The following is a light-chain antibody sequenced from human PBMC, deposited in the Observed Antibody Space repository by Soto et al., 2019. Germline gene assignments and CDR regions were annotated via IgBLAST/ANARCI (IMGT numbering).Light chain of an antibody. Sequence: DIVMTQSPLSLPVTPGEPASISCRSSRNLMHSNGYNYLDWYLQKPGQSPQLLIYLGSNRASGGPDRFSGSGSGTDFILRISRVEAEDVGVYYCMQSLQTPTFGQGTKVEIK. CDR2: LGS. V-gene: IGKV2-28*01. J-gene: IGKJ1*01. CDR3: MQSLQTPT. CDR1: RNLMHSNGYNY.